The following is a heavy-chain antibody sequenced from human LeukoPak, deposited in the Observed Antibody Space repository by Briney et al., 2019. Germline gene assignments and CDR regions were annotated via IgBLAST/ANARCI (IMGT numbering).Heavy chain of an antibody. V-gene: IGHV1-2*02. CDR2: INTNSGGT. D-gene: IGHD3-10*01. CDR3: ARTLTMVRGVIYGSYFDY. CDR1: GYTFTGYY. Sequence: ASVKVSCKASGYTFTGYYMHWVRQAPGQGLEWMGWINTNSGGTNYAQKFQGRVTMTRDTSISTAYMELSRLRSDDTAVYYCARTLTMVRGVIYGSYFDYWGQGTLVTVSS. J-gene: IGHJ4*02.